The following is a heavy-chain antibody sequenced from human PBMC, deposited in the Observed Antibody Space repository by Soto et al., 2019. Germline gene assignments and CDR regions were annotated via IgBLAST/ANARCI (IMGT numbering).Heavy chain of an antibody. Sequence: ASVKVSCKASGYTFTSYYMHWVRQAPGQGLEWMGIINPSGGSTSYAQKFQGRVTMTRDTSTSTIYMELSSLRSEDTAVYYCARDIVYDILTGYYYYYYYMDVWGKGTTVTVSS. CDR2: INPSGGST. V-gene: IGHV1-46*03. D-gene: IGHD3-9*01. CDR1: GYTFTSYY. J-gene: IGHJ6*03. CDR3: ARDIVYDILTGYYYYYYYMDV.